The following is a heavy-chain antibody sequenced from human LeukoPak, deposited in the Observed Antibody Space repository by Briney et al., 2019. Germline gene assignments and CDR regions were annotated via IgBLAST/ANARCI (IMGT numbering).Heavy chain of an antibody. CDR2: IYYSGST. CDR3: ARPSRSYYDFWSGYYGGGDYMDV. Sequence: PSETLSLTCTVSGGSISSSSYYWGWIRQPPGKGLEWIGSIYYSGSTYYNPSLKSRVTISVDTSKNQFSLKLSCVTAADTAVYYCARPSRSYYDFWSGYYGGGDYMDVWGKGTTVTVSS. J-gene: IGHJ6*03. V-gene: IGHV4-39*01. D-gene: IGHD3-3*01. CDR1: GGSISSSSYY.